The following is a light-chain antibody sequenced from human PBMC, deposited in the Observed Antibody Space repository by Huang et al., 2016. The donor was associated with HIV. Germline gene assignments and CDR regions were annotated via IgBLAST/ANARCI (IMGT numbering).Light chain of an antibody. CDR2: GAS. CDR1: QTVIKN. V-gene: IGKV3-15*01. Sequence: VMTQSPAILSVSPGERVTLSCRASQTVIKNLAWYQQRPGQPPRLLVYGASVRAAGGPDRFSGSGSGTDFTLTITSLQSEDFAIYYCQQYNRWPPLTFGRGTKVETK. CDR3: QQYNRWPPLT. J-gene: IGKJ4*01.